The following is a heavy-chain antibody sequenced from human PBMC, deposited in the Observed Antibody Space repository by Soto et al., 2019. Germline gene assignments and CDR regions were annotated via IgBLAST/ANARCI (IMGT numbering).Heavy chain of an antibody. CDR2: IYYSGST. J-gene: IGHJ6*02. V-gene: IGHV4-31*03. D-gene: IGHD3-3*01. Sequence: PSETLSLTCTFSGGSISSGGYYWSWIRQHPGKGLEWIGYIYYSGSTYYNPSLKSRVTISVDTSKNQFSLKLSSVTAADTAVYYCARTPIFGVVTEAIDVWGQGTTVTVSS. CDR3: ARTPIFGVVTEAIDV. CDR1: GGSISSGGYY.